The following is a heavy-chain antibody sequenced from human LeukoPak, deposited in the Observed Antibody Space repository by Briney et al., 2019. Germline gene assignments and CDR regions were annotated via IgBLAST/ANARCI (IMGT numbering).Heavy chain of an antibody. Sequence: ASVKVSCKASGYTFTGYYMHWVRQAPGQGLEWMGWINPNSGGTNYAQKFQGRVTMTRDTSISTAYMELRSLRSDDTAVYYCARTPNRAYNWFDPWGQGTLVTVSS. CDR1: GYTFTGYY. CDR2: INPNSGGT. CDR3: ARTPNRAYNWFDP. V-gene: IGHV1-2*02. J-gene: IGHJ5*02. D-gene: IGHD1-14*01.